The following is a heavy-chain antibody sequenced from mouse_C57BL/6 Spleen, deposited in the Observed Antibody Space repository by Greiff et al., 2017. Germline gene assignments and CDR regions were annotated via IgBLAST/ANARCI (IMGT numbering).Heavy chain of an antibody. V-gene: IGHV5-4*01. Sequence: EVQRVESGGGLVKPGGSLKLSCAASGFTFSSYAMSWVRQTPEKRLEWVATISDGGSYTYYPDNVKGRFTISRDNAKNNLYLQMSHLKSEDTAMYYCARGADYYGSSYGYFDVWGTGTTVTVSS. CDR3: ARGADYYGSSYGYFDV. D-gene: IGHD1-1*01. CDR2: ISDGGSYT. J-gene: IGHJ1*03. CDR1: GFTFSSYA.